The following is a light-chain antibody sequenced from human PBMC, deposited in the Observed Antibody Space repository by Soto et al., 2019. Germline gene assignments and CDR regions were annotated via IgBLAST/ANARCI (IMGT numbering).Light chain of an antibody. CDR2: GAS. CDR1: QSVSNN. V-gene: IGKV3-20*01. Sequence: EIVLTQSPGTLSLSPGERATLSCWASQSVSNNLVWYQQKPGQAPRLLIYGASSRATGIPDRFSGSGSGTDFTLTISRLEPEDFAVYYCQQYCNSPVTFGQGTKLEIK. CDR3: QQYCNSPVT. J-gene: IGKJ2*01.